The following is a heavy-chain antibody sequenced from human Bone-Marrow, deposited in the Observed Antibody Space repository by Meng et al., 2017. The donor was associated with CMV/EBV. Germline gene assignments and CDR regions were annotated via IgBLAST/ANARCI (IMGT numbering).Heavy chain of an antibody. J-gene: IGHJ3*02. CDR1: GFTFGDYA. CDR2: IRSKAYGGTT. CDR3: TRVQYCSSTSCYTDAFDI. V-gene: IGHV3-49*04. Sequence: SGTASGFTFGDYAMSWVRQAPGKGLEWGGFIRSKAYGGTTEYAASVKGRFTISRDDSKSIAYPKMKSLKTEDTAVYYCTRVQYCSSTSCYTDAFDIWGQGTMVTVSS. D-gene: IGHD2-2*02.